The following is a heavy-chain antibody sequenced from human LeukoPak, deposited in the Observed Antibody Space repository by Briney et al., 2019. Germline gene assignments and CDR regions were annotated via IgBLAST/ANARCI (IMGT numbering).Heavy chain of an antibody. CDR2: IYYSGST. Sequence: SETLSLTCTVSGGSISSSSYYWGWIRQPPGKGLEWIGSIYYSGSTYYNPSLKSRVTISVDTSKNQFSLKLSSVTAADTAVYYCARDGPIIAYGMDVWGQGTTVTVSS. J-gene: IGHJ6*02. CDR3: ARDGPIIAYGMDV. CDR1: GGSISSSSYY. V-gene: IGHV4-39*07. D-gene: IGHD3-16*02.